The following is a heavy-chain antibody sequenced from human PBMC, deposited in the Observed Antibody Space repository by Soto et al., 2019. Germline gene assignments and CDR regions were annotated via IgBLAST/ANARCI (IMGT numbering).Heavy chain of an antibody. D-gene: IGHD1-1*01. V-gene: IGHV1-2*02. CDR3: ARGLEVHGQRANDALDV. CDR2: INPDSGGT. Sequence: ASVKVSCKASGYTFTAYYLHWVRQAPGQGLEWMGWINPDSGGTNYAQKLQGRVTMARDTSITTDYMELSRLTSDDTAVYYCARGLEVHGQRANDALDVWGQGTMVTVSS. CDR1: GYTFTAYY. J-gene: IGHJ3*01.